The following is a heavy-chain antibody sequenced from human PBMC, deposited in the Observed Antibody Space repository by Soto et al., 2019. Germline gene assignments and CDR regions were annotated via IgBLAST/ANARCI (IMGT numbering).Heavy chain of an antibody. CDR2: INPHSGST. V-gene: IGHV1-2*02. Sequence: QVQVVQSGAEVKKPGASVKISCKTSGYSFTDDYLHWVRQAPGQGLEWLGWINPHSGSTNFAQKFLGRVSMTRDTSISTAYMVLFSLTSDDTAIYYCARAVYCGDDCYSYGMDVWGQGTTVTVSS. D-gene: IGHD2-21*02. CDR1: GYSFTDDY. CDR3: ARAVYCGDDCYSYGMDV. J-gene: IGHJ6*02.